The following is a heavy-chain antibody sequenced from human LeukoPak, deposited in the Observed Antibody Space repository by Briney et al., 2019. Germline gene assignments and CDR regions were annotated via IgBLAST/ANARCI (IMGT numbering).Heavy chain of an antibody. J-gene: IGHJ4*02. CDR3: ARDDAAAGIIFDY. CDR1: GFTFSNAW. CDR2: INNDGSRT. V-gene: IGHV3-74*01. D-gene: IGHD6-13*01. Sequence: PGGSLRLSCAASGFTFSNAWMSWVRQAPGKGLVWVSRINNDGSRTNYADSVKGRFTISRDNAKNTVFLQMNSLRVEDTAVYYCARDDAAAGIIFDYWGQGTLVTVSS.